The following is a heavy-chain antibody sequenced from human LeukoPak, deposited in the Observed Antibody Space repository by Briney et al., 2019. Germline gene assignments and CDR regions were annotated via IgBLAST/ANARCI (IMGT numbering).Heavy chain of an antibody. CDR1: GYAFTRYG. D-gene: IGHD2-8*02. Sequence: GASVKVSCKASGYAFTRYGISWVRQAPGQGLEWMGWISTYSGDTNYAQKFQGRVAMSTDTTTSTAYMELKSLRSDDTAVYYCARDFSLLTYTDAFDIWGQGTRVTVSS. CDR2: ISTYSGDT. CDR3: ARDFSLLTYTDAFDI. V-gene: IGHV1-18*01. J-gene: IGHJ3*02.